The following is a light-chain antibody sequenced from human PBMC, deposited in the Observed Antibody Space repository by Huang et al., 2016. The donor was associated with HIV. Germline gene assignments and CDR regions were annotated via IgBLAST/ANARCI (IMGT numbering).Light chain of an antibody. CDR2: GAS. V-gene: IGKV3-20*01. Sequence: IVLTQSPGTLSVSPGERAALSCRASQSSSRSYLVWYQQKPGQAPRLLIYGASSRATGIPDRFSGSGAGRDCTLTISRLEPEDFAVYFCQQYHSSPVTFGQGTRLEMK. CDR3: QQYHSSPVT. CDR1: QSSSRSY. J-gene: IGKJ5*01.